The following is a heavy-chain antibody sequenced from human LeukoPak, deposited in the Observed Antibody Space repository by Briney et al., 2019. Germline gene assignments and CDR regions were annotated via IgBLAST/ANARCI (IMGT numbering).Heavy chain of an antibody. CDR1: GDSVSSISVT. CDR3: ARARSRRFDL. Sequence: SQILSLTCAISGDSVSSISVTWNWIRQSPSRGLEWLGRTYYRSKWFNDFAVSVKSRITINPDTSKNQFSLQLNSVTPEDTAVYYCARARSRRFDLWGQGTLVTVSS. D-gene: IGHD2-2*01. CDR2: TYYRSKWFN. J-gene: IGHJ5*02. V-gene: IGHV6-1*01.